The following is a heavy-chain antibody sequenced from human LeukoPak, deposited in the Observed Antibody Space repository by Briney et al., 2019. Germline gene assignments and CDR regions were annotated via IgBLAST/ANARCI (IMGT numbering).Heavy chain of an antibody. CDR1: GYSISSGYY. CDR3: ARSMNGGYHAFDI. Sequence: SETLSLTCTVSGYSISSGYYWGWIRQPPGKGLEWIRSIYHSGSTYYNPSLKSRITISVDTSKNQFSPKLSSVTAADTAVYYCARSMNGGYHAFDIWGQGTMVTVSS. CDR2: IYHSGST. J-gene: IGHJ3*02. V-gene: IGHV4-38-2*02. D-gene: IGHD3-16*01.